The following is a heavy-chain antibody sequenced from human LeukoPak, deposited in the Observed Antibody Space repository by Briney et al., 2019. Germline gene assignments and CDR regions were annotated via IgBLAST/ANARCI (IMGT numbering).Heavy chain of an antibody. Sequence: PSETLSLTCTVPGGSISSYYWSWIRQPAGKGLEWIGRIYTSGSTDYNPSLKSRVTMSVDTSKNHFSLRLSSLTAADTAMYYCARENSGDYRFDYWGQGTLVTVSS. CDR3: ARENSGDYRFDY. CDR1: GGSISSYY. J-gene: IGHJ4*02. D-gene: IGHD1-26*01. CDR2: IYTSGST. V-gene: IGHV4-4*07.